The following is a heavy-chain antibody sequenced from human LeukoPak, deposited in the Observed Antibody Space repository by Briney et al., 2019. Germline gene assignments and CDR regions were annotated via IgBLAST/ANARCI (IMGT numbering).Heavy chain of an antibody. CDR2: IFFGGST. CDR1: GGSIGNGDYY. Sequence: PSETLSLTCSVSGGSIGNGDYYWGWIRQAPGKSLEWIGSIFFGGSTHYNPSLKSRATISVDTSKNQFSLKLTSVTAADAAMYYCARQLPTAAADTRGYFDYWGQGTVVTVSS. D-gene: IGHD6-25*01. V-gene: IGHV4-39*01. CDR3: ARQLPTAAADTRGYFDY. J-gene: IGHJ4*01.